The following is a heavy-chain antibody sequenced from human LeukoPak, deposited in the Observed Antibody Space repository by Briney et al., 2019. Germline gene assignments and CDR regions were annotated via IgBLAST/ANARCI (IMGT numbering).Heavy chain of an antibody. Sequence: SETLSLTCTVSGGSISSGGYYWSWIRQHPGKGLEWIGYIYYSGSTYYNPSLKSRVTISVDTSKNQFSLKLSSVTAADTAVYYCARADDNTAMVTVFDYWGQGTLVTVSS. CDR3: ARADDNTAMVTVFDY. D-gene: IGHD5-18*01. CDR1: GGSISSGGYY. J-gene: IGHJ4*02. CDR2: IYYSGST. V-gene: IGHV4-31*03.